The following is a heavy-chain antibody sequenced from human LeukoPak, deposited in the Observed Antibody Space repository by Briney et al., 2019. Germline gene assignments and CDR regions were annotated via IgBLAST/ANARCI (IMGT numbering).Heavy chain of an antibody. CDR3: ARRTFYYDSSGGNWFDP. Sequence: GGSLRLSCAAAGFTFSSYGMHWVRQAPGKGLEWVAVIWYDGSNKYYADSVKGRFTISRDNSKNTLYLQMNSLRAEDTAVYYCARRTFYYDSSGGNWFDPWGQGTLVTVSS. CDR1: GFTFSSYG. J-gene: IGHJ5*02. V-gene: IGHV3-33*01. CDR2: IWYDGSNK. D-gene: IGHD3-22*01.